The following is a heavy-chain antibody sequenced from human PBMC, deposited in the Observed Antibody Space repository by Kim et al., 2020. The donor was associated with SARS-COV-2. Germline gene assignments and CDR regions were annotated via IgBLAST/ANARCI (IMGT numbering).Heavy chain of an antibody. CDR1: GGTFSIYA. CDR3: ARDGITGTSSPTVGFCG. V-gene: IGHV1-69*13. J-gene: IGHJ6*01. Sequence: SVKVSCKASGGTFSIYAISWVRQAPGQGLEWMGGTIPIFGTTNYAQKFQGRVSITADESTSTAYMELSSLTSDDTAVYYCARDGITGTSSPTVGFCGWG. CDR2: TIPIFGTT. D-gene: IGHD1-20*01.